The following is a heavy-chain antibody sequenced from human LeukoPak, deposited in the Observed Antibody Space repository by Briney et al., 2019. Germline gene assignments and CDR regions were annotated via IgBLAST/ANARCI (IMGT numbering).Heavy chain of an antibody. CDR3: AKDFGSTRSLVYSSIWGLGY. Sequence: GGSLRLSCAASGFTFSSYGMHWVRQAPGKGLEWVAFIRYDGSNKYYADSVKGRFTISRDNSKNTLYMQMNSLRGEDTAVYYCAKDFGSTRSLVYSSIWGLGYWGQGTLVTVSS. D-gene: IGHD6-13*01. CDR1: GFTFSSYG. CDR2: IRYDGSNK. V-gene: IGHV3-30*02. J-gene: IGHJ4*02.